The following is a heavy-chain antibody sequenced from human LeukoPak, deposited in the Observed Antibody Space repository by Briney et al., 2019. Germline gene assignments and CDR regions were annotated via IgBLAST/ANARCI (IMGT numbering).Heavy chain of an antibody. D-gene: IGHD1-26*01. V-gene: IGHV1-18*01. CDR2: ISAYNGNT. J-gene: IGHJ3*02. CDR1: GYTFTSYG. Sequence: GSSVKVSCKASGYTFTSYGISWVRQAPGQGLEWMGWISAYNGNTNYAQKLQGRVTMTTDTSTSTAYMELRSLRSDDTAVYYCARDPLLMGATEDAFDIWGQGTMVTVSS. CDR3: ARDPLLMGATEDAFDI.